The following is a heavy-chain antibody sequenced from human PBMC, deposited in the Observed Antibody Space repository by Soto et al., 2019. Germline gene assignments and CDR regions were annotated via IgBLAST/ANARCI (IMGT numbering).Heavy chain of an antibody. D-gene: IGHD3-3*01. J-gene: IGHJ3*02. Sequence: GKPLDSTSKGSRFRKTCKCRGWLRQMTGKSLEWMGIIYPGDSDTRYSPSFQAQVTISADKSISTAYLQWSSLKASVTAIYYCERLTKALDAFDIWVQGTMVTVSS. CDR2: IYPGDSDT. CDR3: ERLTKALDAFDI. V-gene: IGHV5-51*01. CDR1: RFRKTCKC.